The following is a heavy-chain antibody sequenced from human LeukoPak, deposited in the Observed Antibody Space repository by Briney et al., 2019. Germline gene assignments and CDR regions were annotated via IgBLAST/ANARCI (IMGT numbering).Heavy chain of an antibody. J-gene: IGHJ4*02. Sequence: GGSLRLSCAASGFTFSSYAMSWVRQAPGKGLEWVSAISGSGGSTYYADSVKGRFTISRDNSKNTLYLQMNSLRAEDTAVYYCAIDRSMGSGWYSRQDFDYWGQGTLVTVSS. CDR1: GFTFSSYA. D-gene: IGHD6-19*01. CDR2: ISGSGGST. CDR3: AIDRSMGSGWYSRQDFDY. V-gene: IGHV3-23*01.